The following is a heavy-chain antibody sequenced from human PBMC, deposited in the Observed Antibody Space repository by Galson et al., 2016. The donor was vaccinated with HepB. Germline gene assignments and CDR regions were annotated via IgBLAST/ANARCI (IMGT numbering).Heavy chain of an antibody. CDR1: GYKFTNYW. V-gene: IGHV5-51*01. CDR3: ARRRTGWYTEADS. CDR2: IHPCDSDT. Sequence: SGASVNKPGESLKIACKGYGYKFTNYWNDWVRQMPGKGLELMALIHPCDSDTRYSPSFQGQATSSPDRTINMAYLQWSSVKASDTAMYYCARRRTGWYTEADSWGQGTLVTVSS. D-gene: IGHD6-19*01. J-gene: IGHJ4*02.